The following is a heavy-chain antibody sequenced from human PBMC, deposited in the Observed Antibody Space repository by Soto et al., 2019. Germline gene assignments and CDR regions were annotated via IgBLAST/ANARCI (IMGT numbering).Heavy chain of an antibody. CDR2: ITPFKSDT. CDR3: ARSPFAGSDAFDI. Sequence: GASVKVSCKASGYTFTFRYLHWVRQAPGQALEWMGWITPFKSDTNYAQKFQDRVTITRDRSVSTAYMELSNLRSDDTAMYYCARSPFAGSDAFDIWAKGQWSPSPQ. J-gene: IGHJ3*02. D-gene: IGHD1-1*01. CDR1: GYTFTFRY. V-gene: IGHV1-45*02.